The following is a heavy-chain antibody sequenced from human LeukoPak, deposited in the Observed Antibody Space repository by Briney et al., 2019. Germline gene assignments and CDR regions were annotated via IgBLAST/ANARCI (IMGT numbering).Heavy chain of an antibody. CDR3: ASHPGYCSSTSFCDWFDP. V-gene: IGHV1-69*05. D-gene: IGHD2-2*01. CDR2: IIPIFGTA. CDR1: GGTFSSYA. Sequence: ASEKVSCKASGGTFSSYAISWVRQAPGQGLEWMGGIIPIFGTANYAQKFQGRVTITTDESTSTAYMELSSLRSEDTAVYYCASHPGYCSSTSFCDWFDPWGQGTLVTVSS. J-gene: IGHJ5*02.